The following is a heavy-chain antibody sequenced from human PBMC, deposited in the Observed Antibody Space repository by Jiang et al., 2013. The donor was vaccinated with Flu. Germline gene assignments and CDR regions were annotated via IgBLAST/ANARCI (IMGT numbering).Heavy chain of an antibody. Sequence: ALLKPSETLSLTCAVYGGSFSGYYWSWIRQPPGKGLEWIGEINHSGSTNYNPSLKSRVTISVDTSKNQFSLKLSSVTAADTAVYYCARGRVSPGYQLLRFDYWGQGTLVTVSS. CDR1: GGSFSGYY. D-gene: IGHD2-2*01. CDR3: ARGRVSPGYQLLRFDY. J-gene: IGHJ4*02. V-gene: IGHV4-34*01. CDR2: INHSGST.